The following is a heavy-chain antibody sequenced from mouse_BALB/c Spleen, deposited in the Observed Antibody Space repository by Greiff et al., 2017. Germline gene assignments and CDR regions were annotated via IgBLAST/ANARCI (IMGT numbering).Heavy chain of an antibody. D-gene: IGHD2-10*02. CDR1: GFTFTDYY. J-gene: IGHJ3*01. Sequence: EVMLVESGGGLVQPGGSLRISCATSGFTFTDYYMSWVRQPPGKALEWLGFIRNKANGYTTEYSASVKGRFTISRDNSQSILYLQMNTLRAEDSATYYCARDIGYGNPAWFAYWGQGTLVTVSA. V-gene: IGHV7-3*02. CDR2: IRNKANGYTT. CDR3: ARDIGYGNPAWFAY.